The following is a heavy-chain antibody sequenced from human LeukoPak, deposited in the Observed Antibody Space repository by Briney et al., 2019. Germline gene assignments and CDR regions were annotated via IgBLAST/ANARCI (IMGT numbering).Heavy chain of an antibody. D-gene: IGHD2-8*01. V-gene: IGHV4-4*07. CDR2: IYTSGST. Sequence: WETLSLTCNVSGGSISSYYWSWIRQPAGKGLEWIGRIYTSGSTNYNPSLKSRVTMSVDTSRNQFSLKLSSVTAADTAVYYCARDLGDCTNGVCYNWFDPWGQGTLVTVSS. CDR1: GGSISSYY. J-gene: IGHJ5*02. CDR3: ARDLGDCTNGVCYNWFDP.